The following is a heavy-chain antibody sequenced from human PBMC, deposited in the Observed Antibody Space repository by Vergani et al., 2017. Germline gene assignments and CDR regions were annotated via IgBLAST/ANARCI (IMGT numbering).Heavy chain of an antibody. V-gene: IGHV3-23*01. CDR3: AKVPSYDSSGYYPQYYFDY. CDR1: GFTFSSYA. Sequence: EVQLLESGGGLVQPGGSLRLSCAASGFTFSSYAMSWVRQAPGKGLEWVSAISGSGGSTYYADSVKGRFTISRDNSKNTLYLQMNSRRAEDTAVYYCAKVPSYDSSGYYPQYYFDYWGQGTLVTVSS. J-gene: IGHJ4*02. D-gene: IGHD3-22*01. CDR2: ISGSGGST.